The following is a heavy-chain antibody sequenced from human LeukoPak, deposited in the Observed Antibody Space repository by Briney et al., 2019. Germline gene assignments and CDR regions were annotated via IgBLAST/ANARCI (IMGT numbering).Heavy chain of an antibody. CDR1: GGTFSSYA. J-gene: IGHJ6*03. Sequence: GASVKVSCKASGGTFSSYAISWVRQAPRQGLEWMGGIIPIFGTANYAQKFQGRVTITADESTSTAYMELSSLRSEDTAVYYCARARYYDFWSGLDDYYYMDVWGKGTTVTVSS. V-gene: IGHV1-69*13. CDR3: ARARYYDFWSGLDDYYYMDV. D-gene: IGHD3-3*01. CDR2: IIPIFGTA.